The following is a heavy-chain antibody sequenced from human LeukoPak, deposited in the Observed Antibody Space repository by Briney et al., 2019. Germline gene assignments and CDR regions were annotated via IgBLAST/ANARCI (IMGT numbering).Heavy chain of an antibody. Sequence: GGSLRLSCAASGFIFSRYAMSWVRQAPGKGLEWVSDINDNGGGTFYADSVTGRFTVSRDNSKNTLYMQMNSLRGGATAVYYCAKKLGSSPGDFFDYWGQGTLVTVSS. CDR2: INDNGGGT. CDR3: AKKLGSSPGDFFDY. CDR1: GFIFSRYA. D-gene: IGHD6-6*01. V-gene: IGHV3-23*01. J-gene: IGHJ4*02.